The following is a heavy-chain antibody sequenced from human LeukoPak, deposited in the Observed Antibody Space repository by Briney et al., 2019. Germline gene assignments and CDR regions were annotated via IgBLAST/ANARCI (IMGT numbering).Heavy chain of an antibody. CDR3: ARDRETSYDFWSGYYKVARGWFDP. CDR2: ISAYNGNT. J-gene: IGHJ5*02. V-gene: IGHV1-18*03. CDR1: GYTFTSYG. Sequence: ASVKVSCKASGYTFTSYGISWVRQAPGQGLEWMGWISAYNGNTNYAQKLQGRVTMTTDTSTSTAYMELRSLRSDDMAVYYCARDRETSYDFWSGYYKVARGWFDPWGQGTLVTVSS. D-gene: IGHD3-3*01.